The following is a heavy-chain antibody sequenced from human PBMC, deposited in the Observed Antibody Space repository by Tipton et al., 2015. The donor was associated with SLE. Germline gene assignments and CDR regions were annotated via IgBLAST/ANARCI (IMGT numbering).Heavy chain of an antibody. D-gene: IGHD1-14*01. V-gene: IGHV4-39*07. Sequence: TLSLTCTVSGGSISSSSYYWGWIRQPPGKGLEYIGSIYYRGATYYNLSLRSRVTISLDTSRNQFSLRLSSVTAADTAVYYCAREARAPAAGRDYYYYMDVWGKGTTVTISS. CDR1: GGSISSSSYY. CDR2: IYYRGAT. CDR3: AREARAPAAGRDYYYYMDV. J-gene: IGHJ6*03.